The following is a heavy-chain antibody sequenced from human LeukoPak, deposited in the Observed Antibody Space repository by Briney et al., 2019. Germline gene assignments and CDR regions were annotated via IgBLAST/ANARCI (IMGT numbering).Heavy chain of an antibody. J-gene: IGHJ5*02. V-gene: IGHV3-48*03. CDR2: ISSSGSTI. D-gene: IGHD3-10*01. CDR3: ARESGITMLRGAHTP. Sequence: GGSLRLSCAASGFTFSSYEMNWVRQAPGKGLEWVSYISSSGSTIYYADSVKGRFTVSRDNAKNSLYLQMNGLRVEDTAVYYCARESGITMLRGAHTPWGQGILDTVSS. CDR1: GFTFSSYE.